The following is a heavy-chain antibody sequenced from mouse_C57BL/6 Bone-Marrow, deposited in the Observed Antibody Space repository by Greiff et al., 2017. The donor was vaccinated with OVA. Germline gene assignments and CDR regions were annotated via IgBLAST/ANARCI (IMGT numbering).Heavy chain of an antibody. Sequence: MQGVESGAELARPGASVKLSCKASGYTFTSYGISWVKQRTGQGLEWIGEIYPRSGNTYYNEKFKGKATLTADKSSSTAYMELRSLTSEDSAVYFCAKGTGSSWFAYWGQGTLVTVSA. CDR2: IYPRSGNT. V-gene: IGHV1-81*01. CDR3: AKGTGSSWFAY. CDR1: GYTFTSYG. J-gene: IGHJ3*01. D-gene: IGHD4-1*01.